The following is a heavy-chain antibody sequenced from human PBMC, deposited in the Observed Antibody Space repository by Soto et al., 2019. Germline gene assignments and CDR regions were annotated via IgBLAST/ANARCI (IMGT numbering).Heavy chain of an antibody. CDR3: ATAKLLLPWLFDY. CDR1: GFTVSSNY. J-gene: IGHJ4*02. CDR2: IYSGGST. Sequence: WGSLRLSCAASGFTVSSNYMIWVRQAPGKGLEWVSVIYSGGSTYYADSVKGRFTISRDDSKNTLFLQMNSLRAEDTAVYYCATAKLLLPWLFDYWGQGTLVTVSS. D-gene: IGHD2-15*01. V-gene: IGHV3-66*01.